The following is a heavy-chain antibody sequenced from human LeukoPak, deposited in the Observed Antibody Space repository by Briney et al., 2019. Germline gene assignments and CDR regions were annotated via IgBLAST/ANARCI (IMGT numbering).Heavy chain of an antibody. CDR1: GGSFSTFY. D-gene: IGHD2-21*02. CDR2: MSHGGGS. CDR3: AKSLYRDGDCP. Sequence: SETLSLTCAVYGGSFSTFYWSWIRQSPGKGLEWIGEMSHGGGSKYNPSLKARVTISLDTSKNHFSLRLNSVTAADTAVHYCAKSLYRDGDCPWGQGTLVTVSS. V-gene: IGHV4-34*01. J-gene: IGHJ5*02.